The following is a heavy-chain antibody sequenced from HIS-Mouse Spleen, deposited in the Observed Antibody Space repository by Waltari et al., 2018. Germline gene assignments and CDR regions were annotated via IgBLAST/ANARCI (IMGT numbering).Heavy chain of an antibody. V-gene: IGHV4-31*03. CDR3: ARSYSSGWFDY. J-gene: IGHJ4*02. D-gene: IGHD6-25*01. Sequence: QVQLQESGPGLVKPSQTLSLTCTVSGGSISSGGYYWSWIRQHPGKGLEWYGFIYYSGILYSIPSLKSRVTISVDTSKNQFSLKLSSVTAADTAVYYCARSYSSGWFDYWGQGTLVTVSS. CDR1: GGSISSGGYY. CDR2: IYYSGIL.